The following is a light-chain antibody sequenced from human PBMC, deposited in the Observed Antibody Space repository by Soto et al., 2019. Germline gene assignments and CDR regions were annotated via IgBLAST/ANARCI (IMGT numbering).Light chain of an antibody. CDR3: QQGQITHYS. CDR1: QRSNRD. V-gene: IGKV1-39*01. J-gene: IGKJ2*03. Sequence: VQVTQAASSLSASVGDRVTITRRASQRSNRDLHWYQHRPWEDPKLLISRSSSLQSGVPSRFSASGSGTVFPLTLSSQQREDFATYYGQQGQITHYSFGQG. CDR2: RSS.